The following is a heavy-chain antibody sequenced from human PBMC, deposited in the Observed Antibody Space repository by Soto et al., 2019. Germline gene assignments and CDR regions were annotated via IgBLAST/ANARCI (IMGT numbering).Heavy chain of an antibody. CDR2: IYYSGST. Sequence: SETLSLTCTVSGGSIRSSGYYWGWIRQPPGKGLEWIGSIYYSGSTYYNPSLKSRVTISVDTSKNQFSLKLSSVTAADTAVYYCARPGSYSSGWYPDMDVWGKGTTVTVSS. V-gene: IGHV4-39*01. J-gene: IGHJ6*03. CDR3: ARPGSYSSGWYPDMDV. CDR1: GGSIRSSGYY. D-gene: IGHD6-19*01.